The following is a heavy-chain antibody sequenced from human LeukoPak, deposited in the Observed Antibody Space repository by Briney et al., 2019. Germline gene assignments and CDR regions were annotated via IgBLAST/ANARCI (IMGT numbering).Heavy chain of an antibody. CDR1: GGSISRSGYS. J-gene: IGHJ4*02. V-gene: IGHV4-61*08. D-gene: IGHD5-24*01. Sequence: SETLSLTCAVSGGSISRSGYSWSWIRQPPGKGLEWIGYIYYTGSTNYNPSLKSRVTISVDTSKNQFSLKLSSVTAADTAVYYCARYRWQYYFDYWGQGTLVTVSS. CDR3: ARYRWQYYFDY. CDR2: IYYTGST.